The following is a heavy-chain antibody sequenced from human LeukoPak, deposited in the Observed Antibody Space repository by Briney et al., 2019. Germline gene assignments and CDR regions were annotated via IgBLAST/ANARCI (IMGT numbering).Heavy chain of an antibody. V-gene: IGHV3-48*01. CDR1: GFTFRSYS. CDR2: ISSSSSTI. Sequence: GGSLRLSCAASGFTFRSYSMNWVRQAPGKGLEWVSYISSSSSTIYYEESVKGRFTISRDNAKNSLYLQMNSLRAEDTAVYYCAREGDYWGQGTLVTVSS. CDR3: AREGDY. J-gene: IGHJ4*02.